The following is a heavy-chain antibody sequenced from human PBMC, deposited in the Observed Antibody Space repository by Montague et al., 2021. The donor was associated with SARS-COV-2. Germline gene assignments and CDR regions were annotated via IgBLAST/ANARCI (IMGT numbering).Heavy chain of an antibody. CDR3: ARDRTFRDGYLDAFEI. J-gene: IGHJ3*02. Sequence: SETLSLTCTVSGYSISSGYYWGWIRKFPGKGLEWIGSIYHSGTTYYNPSLKSRVTISVDTSKSQFSLKMYSVTAADTAQFYCARDRTFRDGYLDAFEIWGQGTMVTVSS. CDR1: GYSISSGYY. CDR2: IYHSGTT. D-gene: IGHD5-24*01. V-gene: IGHV4-38-2*02.